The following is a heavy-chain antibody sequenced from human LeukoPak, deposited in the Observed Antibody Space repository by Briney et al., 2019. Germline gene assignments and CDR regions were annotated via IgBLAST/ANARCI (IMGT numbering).Heavy chain of an antibody. CDR1: GVTFSRYG. CDR2: ISYDGNNK. J-gene: IGHJ4*02. D-gene: IGHD3-9*01. Sequence: GGSLRLSCAASGVTFSRYGMHWVRQAPGKGLEWVALISYDGNNKYYADSVKGRFTISRDTSKNTLYLQMNSLRVEDTAVYFCAKDQRGDILTGSPFDYWGQGTLVTVSS. V-gene: IGHV3-30*18. CDR3: AKDQRGDILTGSPFDY.